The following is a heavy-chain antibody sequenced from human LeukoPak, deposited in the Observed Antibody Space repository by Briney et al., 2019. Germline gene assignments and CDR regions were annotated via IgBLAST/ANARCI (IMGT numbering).Heavy chain of an antibody. V-gene: IGHV5-10-1*01. CDR2: IDPSDSYT. CDR3: ARHRGGDYGLDAFDI. J-gene: IGHJ3*02. CDR1: GYSFTSYW. Sequence: PGESLRISCKDSGYSFTSYWISWVRQMPGKGLEWMGRIDPSDSYTNYSPSFQGHVTISADKSISTAYLQWSSLKASDTAMYYCARHRGGDYGLDAFDIWGQGTMVTASS. D-gene: IGHD4-17*01.